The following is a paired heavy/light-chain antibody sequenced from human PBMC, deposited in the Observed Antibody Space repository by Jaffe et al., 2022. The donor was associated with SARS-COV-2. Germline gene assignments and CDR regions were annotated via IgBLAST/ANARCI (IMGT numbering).Heavy chain of an antibody. Sequence: EVQLVESGGGLEQPGRSLRLSCAVSGFTFGDYVLNWFRQAPGKGLEWVGLIRRNDYGGTAHYDASVTGRFLISRDDSKSIAYLQMNSLKTEDTAVYYCTRSGYCGDNNCAHFDYWGQGTLVTVSS. CDR3: TRSGYCGDNNCAHFDY. D-gene: IGHD2-21*01. CDR2: IRRNDYGGTA. J-gene: IGHJ4*02. CDR1: GFTFGDYV. V-gene: IGHV3-49*03.
Light chain of an antibody. Sequence: DIQMTQSPSSLSASVGDRVTITCRASRGISNDLAWFQQKPGKAPESLIYGASRLQSGVSSKFSGSGSGTDFALTISSLQPEDFATYYCQQYNSLPWTLGQGTKVEIK. CDR1: RGISND. J-gene: IGKJ1*01. V-gene: IGKV1-16*02. CDR2: GAS. CDR3: QQYNSLPWT.